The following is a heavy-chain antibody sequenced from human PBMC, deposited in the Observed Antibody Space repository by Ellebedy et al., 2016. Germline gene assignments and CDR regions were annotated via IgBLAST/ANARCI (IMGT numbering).Heavy chain of an antibody. V-gene: IGHV3-23*01. Sequence: GESLKISRAASGFTFSSYAMSWVRQAPGKGLEWVSAISGSGGSTYYADSVKGRFTISRDNSKNTLYLQMNSLRAEDTAVYYCAKDPLTVTNSWFDPWGQGTLVTVSS. CDR3: AKDPLTVTNSWFDP. D-gene: IGHD4-17*01. CDR1: GFTFSSYA. J-gene: IGHJ5*02. CDR2: ISGSGGST.